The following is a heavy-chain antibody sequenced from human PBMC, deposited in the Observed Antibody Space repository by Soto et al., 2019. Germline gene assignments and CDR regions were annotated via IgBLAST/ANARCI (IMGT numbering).Heavy chain of an antibody. J-gene: IGHJ4*02. V-gene: IGHV4-31*03. CDR3: ARGDRPDLSLFDY. Sequence: SLTCTVSGVPLTNCTYFWTWRPQHPGKGLEGIGDIYHSGRTNYNPSLRSRVSMSVDTPENMLSLNLTSVTAADTAVYFCARGDRPDLSLFDYWGQGILVTVSS. CDR2: IYHSGRT. CDR1: GVPLTNCTYF.